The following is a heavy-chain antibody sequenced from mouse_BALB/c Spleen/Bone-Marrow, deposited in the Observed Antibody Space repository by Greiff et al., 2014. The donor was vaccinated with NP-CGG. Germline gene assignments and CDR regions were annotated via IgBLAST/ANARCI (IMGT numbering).Heavy chain of an antibody. J-gene: IGHJ3*01. CDR2: ILPGSGST. CDR1: GYTFSSYW. CDR3: ARELGLRLAY. Sequence: QGQLKGSGAELMKPGGSVEIFFKATGYTFSSYWIEWGKQRPGHGLWWIGEILPGSGSTNYNEKFKGKATFTADTSSNTAYMQLSSLTSEDSAVYYCARELGLRLAYWGQGTLVTVSA. D-gene: IGHD3-1*01. V-gene: IGHV1-9*01.